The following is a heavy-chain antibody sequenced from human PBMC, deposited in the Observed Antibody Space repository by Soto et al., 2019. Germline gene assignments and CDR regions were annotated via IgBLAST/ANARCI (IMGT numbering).Heavy chain of an antibody. CDR1: GDSISTRNY. Sequence: TSETLSLTCTVSGDSISTRNYWGWIRQPPGKGLEWIGSIFKSGGTSHNPSLNSRVTISIDTSKNQFSLKLSSVTAADTAVYYCARRYGSCFDYWGQGTLVTVSS. V-gene: IGHV4-38-2*02. J-gene: IGHJ4*02. D-gene: IGHD5-18*01. CDR3: ARRYGSCFDY. CDR2: IFKSGGT.